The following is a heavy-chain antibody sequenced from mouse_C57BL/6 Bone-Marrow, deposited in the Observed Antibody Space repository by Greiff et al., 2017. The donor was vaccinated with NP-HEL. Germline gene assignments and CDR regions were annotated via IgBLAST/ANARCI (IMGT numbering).Heavy chain of an antibody. Sequence: QVQLMQSGPELVKPGASVKLSCKASGFTFTSYDINWVHQSPGQGLAWIGWICPRDGCTKYKEKVKGQSTLTVDTSSSTSYMELHSLTSEDSAVYYCARRITTVVGGYYFDYWGQGTTLTVSS. D-gene: IGHD1-1*01. CDR3: ARRITTVVGGYYFDY. CDR1: GFTFTSYD. CDR2: ICPRDGCT. V-gene: IGHV1-85*01. J-gene: IGHJ2*01.